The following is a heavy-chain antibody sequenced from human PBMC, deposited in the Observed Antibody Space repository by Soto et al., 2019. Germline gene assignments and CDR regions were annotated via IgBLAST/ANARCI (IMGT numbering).Heavy chain of an antibody. V-gene: IGHV3-23*01. CDR3: AKPRGSAWNRLFFDF. Sequence: GGSLRLSCVASGFAFSANAMTLVRQSPGKGLERVSTLSGNGGTTYYADSVKGRYIISRDNSKNMVYLQMNSLSAEDTAVYYCAKPRGSAWNRLFFDFWGRGNQVTVYS. CDR1: GFAFSANA. D-gene: IGHD1-1*01. CDR2: LSGNGGTT. J-gene: IGHJ2*01.